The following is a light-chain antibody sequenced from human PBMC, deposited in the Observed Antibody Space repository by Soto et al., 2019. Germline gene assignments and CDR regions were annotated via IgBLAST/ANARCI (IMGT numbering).Light chain of an antibody. CDR1: PDRDKW. CDR2: KST. J-gene: IGKJ1*01. Sequence: ILMSQSPSSLSASVGDRVTITCRASPDRDKWLAWYQQNPGKAPNLLIYKSTTLREGVPSRFIGFGSVTEYILTISDLQPDDFGTYYCQQYSSYWTFGQGPMVEIK. CDR3: QQYSSYWT. V-gene: IGKV1-5*03.